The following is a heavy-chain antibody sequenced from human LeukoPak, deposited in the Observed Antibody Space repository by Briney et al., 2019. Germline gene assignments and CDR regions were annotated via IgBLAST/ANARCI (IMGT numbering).Heavy chain of an antibody. Sequence: PGGSLRLSCAASGFTFSSYAMSWVRQAPGKGLEWVSAISSSGGSTYYADSVKGRFTISRDNSKNALYLQMNSLRAEDTAVYYCAKRSGSSWYGDFDYWGPGTLVTVSS. CDR2: ISSSGGST. J-gene: IGHJ4*02. CDR3: AKRSGSSWYGDFDY. CDR1: GFTFSSYA. D-gene: IGHD6-13*01. V-gene: IGHV3-23*01.